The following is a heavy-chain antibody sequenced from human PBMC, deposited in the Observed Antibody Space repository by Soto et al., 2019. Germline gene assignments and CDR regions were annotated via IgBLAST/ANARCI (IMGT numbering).Heavy chain of an antibody. CDR3: ARAVQNWNPVGNWFDP. V-gene: IGHV4-59*12. CDR1: GGSISSYY. J-gene: IGHJ5*02. CDR2: IYYSGNT. Sequence: SETLSLTCTVSGGSISSYYWSWIRQPPGKGLEWIGYIYYSGNTNYNPSLKSRVTISVDTSKNQFSLKLNSVTPEDTAVYYCARAVQNWNPVGNWFDPWGQGTLVTVSS. D-gene: IGHD1-1*01.